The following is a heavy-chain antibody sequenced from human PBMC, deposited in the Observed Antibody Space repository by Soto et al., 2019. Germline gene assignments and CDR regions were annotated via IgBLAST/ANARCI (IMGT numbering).Heavy chain of an antibody. D-gene: IGHD1-7*01. CDR1: GGSISSYY. CDR3: ARDRTGTTLTNYYYYMDV. V-gene: IGHV4-59*01. CDR2: IYYSGST. Sequence: PSETLSLTCPVSGGSISSYYWIWIRQPPGKGLEWIGYIYYSGSTNYNPSLKSRVTISVDTSKNQFSLKLSSVTAADTAVYYCARDRTGTTLTNYYYYMDVWGKGTTVTVSS. J-gene: IGHJ6*03.